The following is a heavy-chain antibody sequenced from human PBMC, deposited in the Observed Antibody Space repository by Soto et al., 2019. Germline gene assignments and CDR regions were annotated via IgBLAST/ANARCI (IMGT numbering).Heavy chain of an antibody. D-gene: IGHD6-19*01. V-gene: IGHV4-34*01. Sequence: QVQLQQWGAGLLKPSETLSLTCAVYGGSFSGYYWSWSRQPPGKGLEWIGEINHSGSTNYNPSLKSRVTISVDTSKNQSSLKLSSVTAADTAVYYCARKRVAVRTGGFDYWGQGTLVTVSS. CDR1: GGSFSGYY. CDR3: ARKRVAVRTGGFDY. J-gene: IGHJ4*02. CDR2: INHSGST.